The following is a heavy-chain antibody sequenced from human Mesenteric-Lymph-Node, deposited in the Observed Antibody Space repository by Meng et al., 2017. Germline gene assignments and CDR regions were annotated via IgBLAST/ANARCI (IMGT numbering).Heavy chain of an antibody. D-gene: IGHD3-10*01. J-gene: IGHJ4*02. CDR1: GFTFSSYA. V-gene: IGHV3-23*01. Sequence: GESLKISCAASGFTFSSYAMSWVRQAPGKGLEWVSAISGSGDSTYYADSVKGRFTISRDNSKNTLYLQMNSLRAEDTAVFYCAKKASYYGSGSYKGIDYWGQGTLVTVSS. CDR2: ISGSGDST. CDR3: AKKASYYGSGSYKGIDY.